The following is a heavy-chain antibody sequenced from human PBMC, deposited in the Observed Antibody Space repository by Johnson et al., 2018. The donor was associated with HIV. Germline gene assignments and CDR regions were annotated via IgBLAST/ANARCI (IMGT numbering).Heavy chain of an antibody. CDR3: TTEGDAFDI. CDR1: GFTVSSNY. J-gene: IGHJ3*02. Sequence: VQLVESGGGLVHPGGSLRLSCAASGFTVSSNYMNWVRQAPGKGLEWVSVIYSGGTTYYADSVKGRFTISRDNSKNTLYLQMNSLRTEDAAVYYCTTEGDAFDIWGQGTMVTVSS. CDR2: IYSGGTT. V-gene: IGHV3-66*01.